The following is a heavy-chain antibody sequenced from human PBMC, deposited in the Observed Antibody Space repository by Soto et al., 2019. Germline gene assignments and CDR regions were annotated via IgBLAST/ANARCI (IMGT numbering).Heavy chain of an antibody. D-gene: IGHD2-15*01. V-gene: IGHV3-30*03. CDR3: ARSTYCNGGSCFPQY. CDR2: ISYDGSDR. CDR1: GFTFSDYG. J-gene: IGHJ4*02. Sequence: QVQVEEFGGGVVRPGRSLRLSCEGPGFTFSDYGFHWVRQAPGKGLELVAMISYDGSDRYYRDSVQGRFTISRDDSKNTVYLQMNSLRAEDTATYYCARSTYCNGGSCFPQYWGPGTLVTVSS.